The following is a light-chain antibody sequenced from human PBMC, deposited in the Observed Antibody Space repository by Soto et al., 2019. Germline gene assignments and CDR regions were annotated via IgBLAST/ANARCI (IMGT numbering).Light chain of an antibody. CDR3: QQYNNWPWT. CDR2: GAS. J-gene: IGKJ1*01. CDR1: QSVSSN. V-gene: IGKV3-15*01. Sequence: EIVMTQSPATLSVSPGERATLSCRASQSVSSNLAWYQQKPGQAPRLLIYGASTRATAIPASFSGSGSGTDFTLTISSLQSEDFAVYYCQQYNNWPWTFGQGTKVEIK.